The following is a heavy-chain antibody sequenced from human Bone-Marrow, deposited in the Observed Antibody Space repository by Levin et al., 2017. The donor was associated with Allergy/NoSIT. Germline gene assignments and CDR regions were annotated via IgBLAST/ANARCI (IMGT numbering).Heavy chain of an antibody. CDR3: ASWAGYSSGWTGPFDY. J-gene: IGHJ4*02. CDR1: GYSLTTYV. CDR2: IDTNTGNP. V-gene: IGHV7-4-1*02. Sequence: ASVKVSCKASGYSLTTYVMNWVRQAPGQGLEWMGWIDTNTGNPTYAQGFTGRFVFSLDTSVSTTYLQISSLKAEDSAVYYCASWAGYSSGWTGPFDYWGQGTLVTVSS. D-gene: IGHD6-19*01.